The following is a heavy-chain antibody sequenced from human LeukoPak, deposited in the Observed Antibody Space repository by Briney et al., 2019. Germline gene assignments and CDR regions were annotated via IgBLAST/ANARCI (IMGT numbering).Heavy chain of an antibody. CDR3: ARGSPVDY. J-gene: IGHJ4*02. Sequence: PGGSLRLSCVASGFTFSHYWMTWVRQAPGKGLEWVANIKQDGSEKYYVDSVKGRFTISRDNAKNSLYLQMNTLRAEDTAVYYCARGSPVDYWGQGSLVTVSS. CDR2: IKQDGSEK. V-gene: IGHV3-7*01. CDR1: GFTFSHYW.